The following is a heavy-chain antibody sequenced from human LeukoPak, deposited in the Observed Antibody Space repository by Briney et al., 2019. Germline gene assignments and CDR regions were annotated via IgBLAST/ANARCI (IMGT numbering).Heavy chain of an antibody. D-gene: IGHD3-10*01. CDR3: ARYDGGSGPFDY. J-gene: IGHJ4*02. V-gene: IGHV1-8*02. Sequence: ASVKVSCKASGYTFTSYDINWVRHATGQGLEWMGWMNPNSGNTGYAQKFQGRVTMTRNTSISTAYMELSSLRSEDTAVYYCARYDGGSGPFDYWGQGTLVTVSS. CDR2: MNPNSGNT. CDR1: GYTFTSYD.